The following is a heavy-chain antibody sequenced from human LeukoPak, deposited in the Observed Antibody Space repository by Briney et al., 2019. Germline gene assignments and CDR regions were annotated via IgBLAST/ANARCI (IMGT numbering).Heavy chain of an antibody. D-gene: IGHD4-17*01. V-gene: IGHV4-4*02. CDR3: ARDRRYGDPNKDYGMDV. J-gene: IGHJ6*04. CDR2: IYHSGST. Sequence: SETLSLTCAVSGGSISSSNWWSWVRQPSGKGLEWIGEIYHSGSTNYNPSLKSRVTISVDKSKNQFSLKLSSVTAADTAVYYCARDRRYGDPNKDYGMDVWGKGTTVTVSS. CDR1: GGSISSSNW.